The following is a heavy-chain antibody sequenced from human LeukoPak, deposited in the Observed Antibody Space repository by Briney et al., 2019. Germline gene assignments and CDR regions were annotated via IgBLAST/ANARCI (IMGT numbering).Heavy chain of an antibody. CDR1: GFTFDDYT. J-gene: IGHJ6*03. D-gene: IGHD6-13*01. CDR2: ITWDGGTT. V-gene: IGHV3-43*01. Sequence: GGSLRLSCAASGFTFDDYTMHWVRQPPGKGLEWISLITWDGGTTYYADSVRGRFTISRDNSKNSLFLRMNSLRPEDTALYYCTRDRTAEAGNDYYMGVWGNGTTVIVSS. CDR3: TRDRTAEAGNDYYMGV.